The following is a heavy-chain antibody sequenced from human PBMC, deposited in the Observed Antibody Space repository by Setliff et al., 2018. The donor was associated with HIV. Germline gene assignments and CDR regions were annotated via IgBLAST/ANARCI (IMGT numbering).Heavy chain of an antibody. D-gene: IGHD3-3*01. Sequence: ASVKVSCKASGYIFTNYYMHWVRQAPGQGLEWMGIINPSGDATTYAQKFQGRVIMTRDTSTNTLYMELSNLRSDDTAVYYCARDRSDYYYYYGMDVWGQGTTVTAP. CDR2: INPSGDAT. CDR3: ARDRSDYYYYYGMDV. J-gene: IGHJ6*02. V-gene: IGHV1-46*01. CDR1: GYIFTNYY.